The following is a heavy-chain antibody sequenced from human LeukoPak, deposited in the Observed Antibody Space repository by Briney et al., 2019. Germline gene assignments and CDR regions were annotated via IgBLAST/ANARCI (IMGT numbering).Heavy chain of an antibody. J-gene: IGHJ1*01. CDR2: IRYDGSNK. CDR1: GFTFSSYG. D-gene: IGHD2-2*01. Sequence: GGSLRLSCAASGFTFSSYGMHWVHQAPGKGLEWVAFIRYDGSNKYYADSVKGRFTISRDNSKNTLYLQMNSLRAEDTAVYYCAKVSQYQLLRSEYFQHWGQGTLVTVSS. V-gene: IGHV3-30*02. CDR3: AKVSQYQLLRSEYFQH.